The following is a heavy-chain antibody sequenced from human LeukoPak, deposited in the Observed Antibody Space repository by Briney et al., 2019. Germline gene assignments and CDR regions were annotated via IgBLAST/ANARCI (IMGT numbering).Heavy chain of an antibody. CDR3: GLMGRTGTVTNDY. V-gene: IGHV1-8*03. CDR1: GYTFTGYY. Sequence: ASVKVSCKASGYTFTGYYMHWVRQAPGQGLEWMGWMNPNSGNTGYAQKFQGRVTITRNTSISTAYMELSSLRSEDTAVYYCGLMGRTGTVTNDYWGQGTLVTVSS. D-gene: IGHD4-11*01. J-gene: IGHJ4*02. CDR2: MNPNSGNT.